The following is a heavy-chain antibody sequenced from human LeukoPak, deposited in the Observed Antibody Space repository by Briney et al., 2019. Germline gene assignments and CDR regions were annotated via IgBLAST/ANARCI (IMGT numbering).Heavy chain of an antibody. CDR2: ISSSSSYI. J-gene: IGHJ6*03. D-gene: IGHD4-11*01. CDR3: AKDTAVTDRKNYYYYYMDV. CDR1: GFTFSSYS. V-gene: IGHV3-21*04. Sequence: GGSLRLSCAASGFTFSSYSMNWVRQAPGKGLEWVSSISSSSSYIYYADSVKGRFTISRDNSKNTLYLQMNSLRAEDTAVYYCAKDTAVTDRKNYYYYYMDVWGKGTTVTVSS.